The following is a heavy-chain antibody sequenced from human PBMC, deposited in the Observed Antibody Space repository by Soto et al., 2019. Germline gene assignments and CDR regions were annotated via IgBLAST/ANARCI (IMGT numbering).Heavy chain of an antibody. Sequence: QLQLQESGPGLMRPSETLSLTCTVSGGSISSSNYYWGWIRQPPGEGLEWIGSIYYTGSTYYNPSLKSRVTISLESSKNHFSLRLRSVTAADTAVYYCATSIAATTFDYWGQGTLATVSS. J-gene: IGHJ4*02. D-gene: IGHD6-13*01. CDR3: ATSIAATTFDY. CDR1: GGSISSSNYY. V-gene: IGHV4-39*02. CDR2: IYYTGST.